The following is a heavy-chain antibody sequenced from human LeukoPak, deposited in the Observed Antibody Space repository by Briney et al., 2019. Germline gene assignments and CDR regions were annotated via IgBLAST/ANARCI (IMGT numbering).Heavy chain of an antibody. Sequence: GGSLRLSCAASGFTVSSNYMSWVRQAPGKGLEWVSVIYSGDSTYYADSVKGRITISRDNSKNTLYLQMNSLRAEDTAVYYCARVYYSGSSYVGFDYWGQGTLVTVSS. J-gene: IGHJ4*02. CDR3: ARVYYSGSSYVGFDY. D-gene: IGHD1-26*01. CDR1: GFTVSSNY. CDR2: IYSGDST. V-gene: IGHV3-53*01.